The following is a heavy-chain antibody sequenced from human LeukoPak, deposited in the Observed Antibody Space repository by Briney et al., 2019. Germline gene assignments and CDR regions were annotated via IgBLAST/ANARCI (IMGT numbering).Heavy chain of an antibody. Sequence: GASVKVSCKASGYTFTSYDINWVRQATGQGLEWMGWMNPNSGNTGYAQKFQGRVAMTRNTSTSTAYMELSSLRSEDTAVYYCARFYTAAGNGRGFDYWGQGTLVTVSS. CDR1: GYTFTSYD. CDR3: ARFYTAAGNGRGFDY. V-gene: IGHV1-8*01. D-gene: IGHD6-13*01. CDR2: MNPNSGNT. J-gene: IGHJ4*02.